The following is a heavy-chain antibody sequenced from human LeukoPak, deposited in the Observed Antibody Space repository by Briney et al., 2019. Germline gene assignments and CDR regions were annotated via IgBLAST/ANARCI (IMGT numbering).Heavy chain of an antibody. Sequence: ASETLSLXCTVSGGSISSSSYYWGWIRQPPEKGLEWIGSIYYSGITYYNPSLKSRVTISVDTSKNQFSLKLSSVTAADTAVYYCASHSVVRVFDYWGQGTLVTVSS. CDR1: GGSISSSSYY. CDR2: IYYSGIT. V-gene: IGHV4-39*01. CDR3: ASHSVVRVFDY. J-gene: IGHJ4*02. D-gene: IGHD2-21*01.